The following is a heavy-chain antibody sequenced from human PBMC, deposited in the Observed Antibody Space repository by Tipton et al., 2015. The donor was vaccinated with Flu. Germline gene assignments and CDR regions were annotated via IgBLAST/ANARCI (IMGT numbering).Heavy chain of an antibody. V-gene: IGHV5-51*03. CDR3: VRSSDLLTGYPLPGLDY. CDR2: IYPDDSDT. Sequence: QLVQSGAELKKPGESLKISCKGSGNSFSTYWIGWVRQMAGKGLEWMGIIYPDDSDTRYSPSFQGQVTITADKSISTAYLQWGSLKASDTAMYYCVRSSDLLTGYPLPGLDYWGQGTLVTIST. CDR1: GNSFSTYW. D-gene: IGHD3-9*01. J-gene: IGHJ4*02.